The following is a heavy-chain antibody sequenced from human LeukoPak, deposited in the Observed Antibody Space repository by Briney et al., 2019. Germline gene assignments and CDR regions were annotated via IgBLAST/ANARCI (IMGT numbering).Heavy chain of an antibody. CDR2: IYHSGST. D-gene: IGHD3-3*01. CDR3: ASMTIFGVVIMY. CDR1: GGSISSGGYY. J-gene: IGHJ4*02. V-gene: IGHV4-30-2*01. Sequence: SQTLSLTCTVSGGSISSGGYYWSWIRQPPGKGLEWIGYIYHSGSTYYNPSLKSRVTISVDRSKNQFSLKLSSVTAADTAVYYCASMTIFGVVIMYWGQGNLVTVSS.